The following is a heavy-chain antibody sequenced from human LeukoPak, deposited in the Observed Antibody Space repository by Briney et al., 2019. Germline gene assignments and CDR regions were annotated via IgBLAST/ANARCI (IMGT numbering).Heavy chain of an antibody. J-gene: IGHJ4*02. CDR3: ARGVNDNSGYDSIDY. D-gene: IGHD5-12*01. Sequence: PSETLSLTCTVSGGSISIYYWSWIRQPPGKGLEWIGEINHSGSTNYNPSLKSRVTISVDTSKNQFSLKLSSVTAADTAVYYCARGVNDNSGYDSIDYWGQGTLSPSPQ. CDR1: GGSISIYY. V-gene: IGHV4-34*01. CDR2: INHSGST.